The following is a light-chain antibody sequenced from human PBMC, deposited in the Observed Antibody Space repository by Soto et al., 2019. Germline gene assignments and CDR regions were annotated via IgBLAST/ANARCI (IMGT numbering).Light chain of an antibody. CDR2: DVS. V-gene: IGLV2-14*01. CDR1: SNDVGGYNY. Sequence: QSALTQPASVSGSPGQSITISCTGTSNDVGGYNYVSWYQQHPGKAPKLMIYDVSNRPSGVSNRFSGSKSGNTASLTISGLQAEDEADYYCSSYRTSSIVVFGGGTKLTV. CDR3: SSYRTSSIVV. J-gene: IGLJ2*01.